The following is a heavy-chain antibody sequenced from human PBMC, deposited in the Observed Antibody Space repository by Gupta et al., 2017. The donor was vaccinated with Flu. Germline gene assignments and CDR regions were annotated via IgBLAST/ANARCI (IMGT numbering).Heavy chain of an antibody. Sequence: QVQLLQSGAEVKKPGASVKVSCKVSGYTLTDLSIPLVRQAPGKGLGWMGGFDPEKGEIIYAQKFQGRVTMTEDTSTDTAYMELSSLRSEDTAVYYCATSRGWLYQYFHHWGQGTLVTVSS. J-gene: IGHJ1*01. V-gene: IGHV1-24*01. CDR1: GYTLTDLS. D-gene: IGHD3-16*02. CDR2: FDPEKGEI. CDR3: ATSRGWLYQYFHH.